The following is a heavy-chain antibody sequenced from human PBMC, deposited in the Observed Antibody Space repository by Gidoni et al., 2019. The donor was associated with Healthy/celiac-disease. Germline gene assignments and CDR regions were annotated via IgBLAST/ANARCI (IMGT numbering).Heavy chain of an antibody. V-gene: IGHV3-21*01. CDR2: ISSSSSYI. CDR1: GFTFSSYS. J-gene: IGHJ6*02. D-gene: IGHD6-6*01. Sequence: EVQLVESGGGLVKPGGSLRPSCAASGFTFSSYSMNWVRQAPGKGREWVSSISSSSSYIYYADSVKGRFTISRDNAKNSLYLQMNSLRAEDTAVYYCARGIAARPHLDMDVWGQGTTVTVSS. CDR3: ARGIAARPHLDMDV.